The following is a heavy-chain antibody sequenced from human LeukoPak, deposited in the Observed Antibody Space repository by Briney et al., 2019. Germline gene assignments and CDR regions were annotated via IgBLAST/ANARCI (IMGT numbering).Heavy chain of an antibody. V-gene: IGHV3-7*01. CDR1: GGSISSYY. CDR3: ARHVGISF. D-gene: IGHD7-27*01. Sequence: EPLSLTCTVSGGSISSYYWNWIRQPPGKGLEWVANIREDGTEKNYVDSVKGRFTISRDNAKNSLLLQMSNLRDDDTAIYYCARHVGISFWGQGTLVTVSS. J-gene: IGHJ4*02. CDR2: IREDGTEK.